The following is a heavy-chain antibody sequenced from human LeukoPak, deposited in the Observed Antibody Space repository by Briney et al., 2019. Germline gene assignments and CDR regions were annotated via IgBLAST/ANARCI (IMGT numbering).Heavy chain of an antibody. J-gene: IGHJ6*02. V-gene: IGHV4-31*03. Sequence: SQTLSLTCTVSGGSISSGGYYWSWIRQHPGKGLEGIGYIYYSGSTYYNPSLKSRVTISVDTSKNQFSLKLSSVTAADTAVYYCAGLRQLLSTPQPGGMDVWGQGTTVTVSS. CDR1: GGSISSGGYY. CDR2: IYYSGST. D-gene: IGHD2-2*01. CDR3: AGLRQLLSTPQPGGMDV.